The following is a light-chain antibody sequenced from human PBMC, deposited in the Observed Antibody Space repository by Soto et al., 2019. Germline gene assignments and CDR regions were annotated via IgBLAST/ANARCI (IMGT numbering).Light chain of an antibody. CDR2: GAS. V-gene: IGKV3-15*01. CDR3: QQYNNWPPWT. CDR1: QSVSSN. Sequence: EIVMTQSPATLSVSPGERATLSCRASQSVSSNLAWYQQKPGQAPRLLIYGASTRATGIPARFSGSGSGTEFTLTISSLQSADFAVYYWQQYNNWPPWTFGLGTKVEIK. J-gene: IGKJ1*01.